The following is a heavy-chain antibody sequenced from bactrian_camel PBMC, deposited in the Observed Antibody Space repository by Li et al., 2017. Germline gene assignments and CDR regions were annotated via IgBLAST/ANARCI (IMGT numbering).Heavy chain of an antibody. D-gene: IGHD1*01. CDR2: FKSGIFSRRT. Sequence: DVQLVESGGGSVRPGGSLRLSCAASGITVSNYCMGWFRQAPGKEREGVATVFKSGIFSRRTYYADSVKGRFTISQDNAKNTVYLQMNSLKPEDTAVYYCAHDWEGFGCWGQGTQVTVS. V-gene: IGHV3S40*01. CDR1: GITVSNYC. J-gene: IGHJ6*01. CDR3: AHDWEGFGC.